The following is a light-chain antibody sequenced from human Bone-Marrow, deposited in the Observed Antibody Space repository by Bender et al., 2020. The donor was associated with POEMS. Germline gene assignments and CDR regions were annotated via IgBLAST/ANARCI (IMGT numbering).Light chain of an antibody. CDR1: SNDVGSYNV. V-gene: IGLV2-23*02. Sequence: QSALTQPASVSGSPGQSITISCTGTSNDVGSYNVVSWYQQHPGRAPKLMIYEVDKRPSGVSNRFSGSKSGHTAYLTISGLQAEDEGDYYCCSYGGCAIWVFGGGTKLTVL. CDR3: CSYGGCAIWV. J-gene: IGLJ3*02. CDR2: EVD.